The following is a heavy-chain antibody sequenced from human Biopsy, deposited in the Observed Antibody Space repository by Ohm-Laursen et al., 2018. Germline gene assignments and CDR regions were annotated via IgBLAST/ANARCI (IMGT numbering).Heavy chain of an antibody. Sequence: TLSLTWAVYGESFNGYYWSWIRQTPGKGLEWIGEINHSGRTNCNPSLKSRVTISVDTSKNQFSLKVRSVTAADTAVYYCVRGVDYYDPYHYYALDVWGQGTTVTVSS. CDR2: INHSGRT. J-gene: IGHJ6*02. CDR3: VRGVDYYDPYHYYALDV. CDR1: GESFNGYY. V-gene: IGHV4-34*01. D-gene: IGHD3-22*01.